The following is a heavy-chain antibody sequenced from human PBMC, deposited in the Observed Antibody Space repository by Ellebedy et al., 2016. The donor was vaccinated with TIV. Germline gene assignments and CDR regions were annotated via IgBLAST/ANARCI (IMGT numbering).Heavy chain of an antibody. CDR3: ARHQGDITMVRGVIINPLYGKDV. J-gene: IGHJ6*02. CDR1: GYTFTSYG. Sequence: AASVKVSCKASGYTFTSYGISWVRQAPGQGLEWMGWIRVSSGNTKYAQNLQGRVTMTTDTSTSTAYMELRSLRSDDTACYYCARHQGDITMVRGVIINPLYGKDVWGQGTTVNVSS. V-gene: IGHV1-18*04. D-gene: IGHD3-10*01. CDR2: IRVSSGNT.